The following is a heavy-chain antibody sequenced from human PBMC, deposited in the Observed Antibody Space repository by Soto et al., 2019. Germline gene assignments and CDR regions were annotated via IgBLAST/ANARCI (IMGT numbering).Heavy chain of an antibody. V-gene: IGHV3-23*01. D-gene: IGHD4-17*01. CDR1: GFTFSSYA. Sequence: GGSLRLSCTASGFTFSSYAMTWVRQAPGRGLEGVSGITASGGRTYYADSVKGRVTISRDTSKSTLYLQMNSLSAEDTAVYYCAKDTRYGDYVRWFDSWGQGTLVTVSS. CDR2: ITASGGRT. J-gene: IGHJ5*01. CDR3: AKDTRYGDYVRWFDS.